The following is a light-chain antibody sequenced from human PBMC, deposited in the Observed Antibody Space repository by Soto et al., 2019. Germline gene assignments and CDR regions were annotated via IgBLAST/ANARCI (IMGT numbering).Light chain of an antibody. CDR2: GAS. CDR1: QSISNY. J-gene: IGKJ4*01. CDR3: QQSYSTPLT. Sequence: DIQMTQSPSSLSASVGDRVTISCRASQSISNYLNWYLHNVGGALKVLIYGASSLQSGVPSRFSGSGSGTDFTLTISSLQPEDFGTYYCQQSYSTPLTFGGGTKVEIK. V-gene: IGKV1-39*01.